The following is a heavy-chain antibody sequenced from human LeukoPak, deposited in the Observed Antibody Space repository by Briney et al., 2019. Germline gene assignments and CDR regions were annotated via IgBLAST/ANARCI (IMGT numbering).Heavy chain of an antibody. CDR3: SKKRACHNNCFDP. CDR1: GFTFSSYA. Sequence: GGSLRLSCAASGFTFSSYAMIWVRQAPGKGLEWVSVISRTGDTTGSADSVKGRFTLSRDNSKNTLYLQMNSVRSDHTAVSYCSKKRACHNNCFDPWGQGTLVTVSS. CDR2: ISRTGDTT. J-gene: IGHJ5*02. V-gene: IGHV3-23*01.